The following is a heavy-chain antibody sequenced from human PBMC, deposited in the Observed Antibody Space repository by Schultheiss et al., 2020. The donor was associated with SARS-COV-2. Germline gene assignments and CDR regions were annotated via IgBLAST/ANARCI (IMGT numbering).Heavy chain of an antibody. CDR3: ARRRQDTSAYSFFDS. J-gene: IGHJ4*02. Sequence: SETLSLTCTVSGSSISSYYWSWIRQPPGKGLEWIGYMYNSVNTWYNPSLKSRVTISGDTSKNQFSLTLSSVTAADTAVYYCARRRQDTSAYSFFDSWGQGTLVTVSS. D-gene: IGHD4-11*01. CDR1: GSSISSYY. V-gene: IGHV4-59*08. CDR2: MYNSVNT.